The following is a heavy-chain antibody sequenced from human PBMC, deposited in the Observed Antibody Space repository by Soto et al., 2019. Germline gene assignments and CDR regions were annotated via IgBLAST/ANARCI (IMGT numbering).Heavy chain of an antibody. CDR1: GFTFSSYA. D-gene: IGHD1-26*01. CDR2: SRGSGGST. Sequence: EVQLLESGAGLVQHGGSLRLSCAASGFTFSSYAMRWVRQAAVKGLEWVSASRGSGGSTYYADSVKGRFTIASDNSKNTLYLQMNSLRSEDTAVYYCARRGSGSYYDYWGQGTLVSVSS. V-gene: IGHV3-23*01. CDR3: ARRGSGSYYDY. J-gene: IGHJ4*02.